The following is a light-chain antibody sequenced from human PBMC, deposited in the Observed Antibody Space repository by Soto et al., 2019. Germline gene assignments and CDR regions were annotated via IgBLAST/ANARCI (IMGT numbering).Light chain of an antibody. J-gene: IGLJ1*01. CDR2: EVS. CDR3: SSYAGSSSYAGRIPGLV. Sequence: QSVLTQPASVSGSPGQSITISCTGTSSDVGGYNYVSWYQQHPGKAPKLMIYEVSNRPSGVSNRFSGSKSGNTASLTVSGLQAEDEADYYCSSYAGSSSYAGRIPGLVFGTGTKVTVL. V-gene: IGLV2-14*01. CDR1: SSDVGGYNY.